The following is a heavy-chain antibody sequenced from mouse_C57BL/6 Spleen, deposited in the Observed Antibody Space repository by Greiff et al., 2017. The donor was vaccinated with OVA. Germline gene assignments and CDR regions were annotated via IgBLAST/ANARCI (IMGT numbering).Heavy chain of an antibody. V-gene: IGHV1-7*01. CDR3: AREGPRNSHYLDY. CDR1: GYTFTSYW. D-gene: IGHD3-1*01. CDR2: INPSSGYT. Sequence: VQLQQSGAELAKPGASVTLSCKASGYTFTSYWMHWVKQRPGQGLEWIGYINPSSGYTKYNQKFKDQATLTVGTSSCTAYMQLSSLTYEDSAVYYCAREGPRNSHYLDYWGQGTTLTVAS. J-gene: IGHJ2*01.